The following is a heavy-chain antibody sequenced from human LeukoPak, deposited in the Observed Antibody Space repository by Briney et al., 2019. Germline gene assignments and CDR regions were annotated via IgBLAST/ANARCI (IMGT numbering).Heavy chain of an antibody. CDR3: ARDRLFGNLPDY. CDR1: GFIFSTYE. Sequence: GGSLRLSCAASGFIFSTYEMNWVRQAPGKGLEWISYISSSGSSISYADSVKGRFTISRDNAKNSLNLQMNSLRAEDTAVYYCARDRLFGNLPDYWGQGTLVTVSS. CDR2: ISSSGSSI. J-gene: IGHJ4*02. V-gene: IGHV3-48*03. D-gene: IGHD1-7*01.